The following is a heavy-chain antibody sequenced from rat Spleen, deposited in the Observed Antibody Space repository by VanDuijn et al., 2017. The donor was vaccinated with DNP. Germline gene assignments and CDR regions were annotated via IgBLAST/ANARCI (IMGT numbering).Heavy chain of an antibody. CDR3: ATPPSYYYSSYMNSDWFAY. CDR1: GFTFSDFN. D-gene: IGHD1-2*01. CDR2: VTPNGGIT. Sequence: EVQLVESGGGLVKPGRSLKLSCAASGFTFSDFNMAWVRQAPKKGLEWVASVTPNGGITYYRDSVKGRFTISRDNAKSTPYLQMDSLRSEDTATYYCATPPSYYYSSYMNSDWFAYWGQGTLVTVSS. J-gene: IGHJ3*01. V-gene: IGHV5-7*01.